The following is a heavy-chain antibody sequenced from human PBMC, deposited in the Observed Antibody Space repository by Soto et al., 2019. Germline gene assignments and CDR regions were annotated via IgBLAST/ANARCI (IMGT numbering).Heavy chain of an antibody. CDR3: ARAAKRYFDY. CDR1: GVTFNTFA. V-gene: IGHV1-69*06. J-gene: IGHJ4*02. CDR2: IIPVLGPA. Sequence: QVQLVQSGAEVKKTGSSVKVSCKTSGVTFNTFAISWVRQAPGQGLEYMGGIIPVLGPANHAQRCQGRVTIAADKSTSTAYLELTNLTSEDTALYYCARAAKRYFDYWGQGTLVTVSS.